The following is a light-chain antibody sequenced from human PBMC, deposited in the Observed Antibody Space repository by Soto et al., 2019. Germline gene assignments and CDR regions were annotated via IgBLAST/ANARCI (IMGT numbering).Light chain of an antibody. CDR2: LNTDGSH. CDR3: QTWGTGIV. CDR1: RGHSGYA. Sequence: QPVLTQSPSASASLGASVKLTCTLRRGHSGYAIAWHQQRPEKGPRYLLTLNTDGSHNRGDGIPYRFSGSSAGAERYLTIPSLQSEDEADYYCQTWGTGIVFGGGTKRTV. J-gene: IGLJ2*01. V-gene: IGLV4-69*01.